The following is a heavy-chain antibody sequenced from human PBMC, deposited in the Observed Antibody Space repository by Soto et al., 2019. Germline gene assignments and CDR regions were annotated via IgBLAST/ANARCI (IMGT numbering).Heavy chain of an antibody. J-gene: IGHJ5*02. V-gene: IGHV1-18*01. CDR1: GGSFSSYA. CDR3: ARSGYCSGGSCYNRWFDP. CDR2: ISTYNGNT. Sequence: GASVKVSCEACGGSFSSYAISWVRQAPGQGLEWMGWISTYNGNTDYVQNLQGRVTMTTDTSTSTAYMELRSLRSDDTAVYYCARSGYCSGGSCYNRWFDPWGQGTLVTVSS. D-gene: IGHD2-15*01.